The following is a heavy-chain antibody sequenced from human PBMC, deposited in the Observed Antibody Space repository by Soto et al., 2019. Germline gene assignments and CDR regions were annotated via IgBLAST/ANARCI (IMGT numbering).Heavy chain of an antibody. D-gene: IGHD3-3*01. J-gene: IGHJ6*02. CDR2: IYYSGST. V-gene: IGHV4-59*01. CDR3: ARGFNFWSGQGPVGMDV. Sequence: QVQLQESGPGLVKPSETLSLTCTVSGGSISSYYWSWIRQPPGKGLEWIGYIYYSGSTNYNPSLKSRVTISVDTSKNQFSLKLSSVTAADTAVYYCARGFNFWSGQGPVGMDVWGQGTTVTVSS. CDR1: GGSISSYY.